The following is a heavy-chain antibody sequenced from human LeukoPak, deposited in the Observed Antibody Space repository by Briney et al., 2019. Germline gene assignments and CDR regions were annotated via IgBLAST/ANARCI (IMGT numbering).Heavy chain of an antibody. CDR1: GGSISSGSYY. CDR3: ARAVLYYDFWSGYYVVDY. V-gene: IGHV4-61*02. CDR2: IYTSGST. Sequence: PSQTLSLTCTVSGGSISSGSYYWSWIRQPAGKGLEWIGRIYTSGSTNYNPSLKSRVTISVDTSKNQFSLKLSSVTAADTAVYYCARAVLYYDFWSGYYVVDYWGQGTLVTVSS. D-gene: IGHD3-3*01. J-gene: IGHJ4*02.